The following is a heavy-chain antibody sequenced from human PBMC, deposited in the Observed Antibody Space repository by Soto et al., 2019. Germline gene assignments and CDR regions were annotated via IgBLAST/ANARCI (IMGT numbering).Heavy chain of an antibody. Sequence: QLQLQESGSGLVKPSQTLSLTCAVSGGSISSGGYSWSWIRQPPGKGLEWIGYISHSGSTYYNPALKRRVTISVDRSKNQFSLKLSSVTAADTAVYYCARLTVRDDAFDIWGQGTMVTVSS. CDR3: ARLTVRDDAFDI. D-gene: IGHD4-17*01. J-gene: IGHJ3*02. V-gene: IGHV4-30-2*01. CDR2: ISHSGST. CDR1: GGSISSGGYS.